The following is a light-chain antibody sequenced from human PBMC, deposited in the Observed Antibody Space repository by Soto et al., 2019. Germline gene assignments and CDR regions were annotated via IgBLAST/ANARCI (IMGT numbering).Light chain of an antibody. CDR1: QDITRW. CDR3: QQAHSVPVT. CDR2: AAS. J-gene: IGKJ5*01. Sequence: DIQMTQSPSSVSAVVGDRVTITCRASQDITRWLAWYQQQPGRAPKLLIYAASTLQGGVPSRFSGSGAGTDFTRTISSLRPEECATYYCQQAHSVPVTFGQGTRLEI. V-gene: IGKV1-12*01.